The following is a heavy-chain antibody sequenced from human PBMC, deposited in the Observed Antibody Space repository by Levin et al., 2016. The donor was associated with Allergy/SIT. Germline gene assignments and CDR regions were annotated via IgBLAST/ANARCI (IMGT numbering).Heavy chain of an antibody. CDR1: GYTFTGYY. V-gene: IGHV1-2*04. CDR3: ANTYYDSSGYYPDY. D-gene: IGHD3-22*01. CDR2: INPNSGGT. Sequence: ASVKVSCKASGYTFTGYYMHWVRQAPGQGLEWMGWINPNSGGTNYAQKFQGWVTMTRDTSISTAYMELSSLRSEDTAVYYCANTYYDSSGYYPDYWGQGTLVTVSS. J-gene: IGHJ4*02.